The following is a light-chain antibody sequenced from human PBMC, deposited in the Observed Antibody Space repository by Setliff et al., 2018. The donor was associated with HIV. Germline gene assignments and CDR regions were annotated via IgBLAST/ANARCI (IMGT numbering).Light chain of an antibody. CDR3: SSYTTSITVV. CDR2: EVS. J-gene: IGLJ1*01. V-gene: IGLV2-14*01. CDR1: SSDIGGYDY. Sequence: QSALTQPASVSGSPGQSITISCTGTSSDIGGYDYVSWYQQHPDTAPKVIIYEVSNRPSGVSNRFSGSKSGNTASLTISGLLAEDEADYYCSSYTTSITVVFGTGTKVTV.